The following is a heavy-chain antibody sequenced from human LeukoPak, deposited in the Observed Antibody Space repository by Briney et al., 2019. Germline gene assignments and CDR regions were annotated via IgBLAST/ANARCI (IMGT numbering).Heavy chain of an antibody. D-gene: IGHD3-10*01. V-gene: IGHV4-59*01. CDR1: GGSISNYY. CDR2: IYHSGSV. CDR3: ARGGGFGSPPAY. J-gene: IGHJ4*02. Sequence: SETLSLTCTVSGGSISNYYWSWIRQPPGRGLEWIGYIYHSGSVNYNPSLKSRVTISVDTTNNQFSLKLNSVTAADTAVYYCARGGGFGSPPAYWGQGTLVTVSS.